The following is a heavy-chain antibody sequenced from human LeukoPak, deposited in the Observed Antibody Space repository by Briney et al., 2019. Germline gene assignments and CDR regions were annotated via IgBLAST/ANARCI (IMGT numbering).Heavy chain of an antibody. D-gene: IGHD3-9*01. CDR2: ISSGSSTI. V-gene: IGHV3-48*02. Sequence: GSLRLSCVASGFTLSSYSMNWVRQAPGKGLEWVSYISSGSSTIYYADSVKGRFTISRDNAKNSLYLQVNSLRDEDTAVYYCARGRATGRSGGDYWGQGTLVTVSS. CDR1: GFTLSSYS. J-gene: IGHJ4*02. CDR3: ARGRATGRSGGDY.